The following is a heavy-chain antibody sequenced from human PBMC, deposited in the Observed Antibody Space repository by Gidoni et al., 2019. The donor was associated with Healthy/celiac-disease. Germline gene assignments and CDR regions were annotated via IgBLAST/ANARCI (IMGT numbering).Heavy chain of an antibody. CDR3: ARVGQWLGRRFDY. D-gene: IGHD6-19*01. V-gene: IGHV4-34*01. CDR2: INHSGST. J-gene: IGHJ4*02. Sequence: QVQLQQWGAGLLKPSATLSLTCAVYGGSFSGYYWSWIRQPPGKGLEWIGEINHSGSTNYNPSLKSRVTISVDTSKNQFSLKLSSVTAADTAVYYCARVGQWLGRRFDYWGQGTLVTVSS. CDR1: GGSFSGYY.